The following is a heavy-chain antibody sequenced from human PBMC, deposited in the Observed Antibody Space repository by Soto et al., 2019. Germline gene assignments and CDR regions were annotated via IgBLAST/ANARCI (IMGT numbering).Heavy chain of an antibody. J-gene: IGHJ5*02. V-gene: IGHV3-74*01. CDR1: GFIFNNYW. CDR3: ASGKYYDVSTGYSTFDP. D-gene: IGHD3-9*01. CDR2: VNSDGSTT. Sequence: PGGSLRLSCAASGFIFNNYWMHWVRQVPGKGLVWVSRVNSDGSTTNYADSVKGRFTISRDNAKNTLFLQMNSLRVEDTAVYYCASGKYYDVSTGYSTFDPWGQGVPVTVSS.